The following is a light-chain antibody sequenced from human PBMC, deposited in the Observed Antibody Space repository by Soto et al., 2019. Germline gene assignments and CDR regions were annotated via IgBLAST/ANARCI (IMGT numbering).Light chain of an antibody. Sequence: QSVLTQPASVSGSPGQSITISCTGTSSDVGGYSFVSWYQQHPGKAPKLMIYEASNRPSGVSNRFSGSKSGNTASLTISGLQAEDEAEYYCTSYTSSSTPWVFGGGTKLTVL. CDR2: EAS. J-gene: IGLJ3*02. V-gene: IGLV2-14*01. CDR1: SSDVGGYSF. CDR3: TSYTSSSTPWV.